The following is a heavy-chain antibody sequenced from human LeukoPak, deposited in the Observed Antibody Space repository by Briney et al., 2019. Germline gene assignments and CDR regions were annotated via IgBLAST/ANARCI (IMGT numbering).Heavy chain of an antibody. Sequence: GGSLRLSCAASGFTFISYWMHWVRQAPGKGLVWVSRINSDGSTTSYADSVKGRFTIYRDNARNTLYLQMNSLRTEDTAVYYCARGDGGSYGGRFDYWGQGTLVTVSS. J-gene: IGHJ4*02. V-gene: IGHV3-74*01. CDR3: ARGDGGSYGGRFDY. CDR2: INSDGSTT. D-gene: IGHD1-26*01. CDR1: GFTFISYW.